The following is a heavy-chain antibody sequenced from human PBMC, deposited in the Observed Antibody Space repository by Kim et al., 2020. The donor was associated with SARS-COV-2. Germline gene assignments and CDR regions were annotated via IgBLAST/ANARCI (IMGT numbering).Heavy chain of an antibody. CDR2: IDGSDGTT. J-gene: IGHJ4*02. Sequence: GGSLRFSCTTSGFTFIGHAMSWVRQAPGQGLEWVSSIDGSDGTTYYVDSVKGRFTISRDDAKNTLYLQMRALRADDTATYYCMKGGWGWIWDHWGQGTLVTVSS. V-gene: IGHV3-23*01. D-gene: IGHD2-2*03. CDR3: MKGGWGWIWDH. CDR1: GFTFIGHA.